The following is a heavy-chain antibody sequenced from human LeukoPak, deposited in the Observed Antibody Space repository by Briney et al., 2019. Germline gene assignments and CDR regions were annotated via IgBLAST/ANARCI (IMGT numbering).Heavy chain of an antibody. D-gene: IGHD4-17*01. V-gene: IGHV5-51*01. J-gene: IGHJ4*02. CDR3: ARGDYGGF. CDR2: IYPGDSDI. CDR1: GYSFTSQW. Sequence: GESLKISCKGSGYSFTSQWIAWVRQMPEKGLEWMGIIYPGDSDIKYSPSFQGQVTVSADKSISTAYLQWSSLKASDSAIYYCARGDYGGFWGQGTLVTVSS.